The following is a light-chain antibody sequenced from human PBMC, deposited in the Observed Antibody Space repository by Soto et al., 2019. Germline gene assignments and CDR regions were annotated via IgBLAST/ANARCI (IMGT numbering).Light chain of an antibody. V-gene: IGKV3-15*01. CDR2: GAS. Sequence: EIVMTQSPATLSVSPGERATLSCRASQSVSSNLAWYQQKPGQAPRLLFYGASTRATGIPDRFSGSGSETEFTLTISSLQPEDFAVYYCQQYDNWPPWTFGQRTKVEIK. CDR3: QQYDNWPPWT. CDR1: QSVSSN. J-gene: IGKJ1*01.